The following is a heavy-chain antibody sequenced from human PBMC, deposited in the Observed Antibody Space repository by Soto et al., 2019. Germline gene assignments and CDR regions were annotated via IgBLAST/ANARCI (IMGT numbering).Heavy chain of an antibody. D-gene: IGHD2-15*01. CDR3: VRSSLVVAAATREDY. V-gene: IGHV3-74*01. CDR1: GFTFSSYW. Sequence: EVQLVESGGGLVQPGGSLRLSCAASGFTFSSYWIHWVRQAPGKGLVWVSRINSDGSSTSYADSVKGRFTISRDNAKNTLYLQMNSLRAEATSVYYCVRSSLVVAAATREDYWGQGTLVTVSS. J-gene: IGHJ4*02. CDR2: INSDGSST.